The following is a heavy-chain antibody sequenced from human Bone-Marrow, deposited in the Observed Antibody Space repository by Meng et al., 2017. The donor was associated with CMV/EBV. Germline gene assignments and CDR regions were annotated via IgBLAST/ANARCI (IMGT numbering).Heavy chain of an antibody. J-gene: IGHJ4*02. V-gene: IGHV3-11*04. Sequence: GESLKISCAASGFTFSDYYMSWIRQAPGKGLEWVSYISSSGSTIYYADSVKGRFTISRDNAKNSLYLQMNSLRAEDTAVYYCAKDLGLLLRVFDYWGQGTLVTVSS. D-gene: IGHD3-16*01. CDR1: GFTFSDYY. CDR3: AKDLGLLLRVFDY. CDR2: ISSSGSTI.